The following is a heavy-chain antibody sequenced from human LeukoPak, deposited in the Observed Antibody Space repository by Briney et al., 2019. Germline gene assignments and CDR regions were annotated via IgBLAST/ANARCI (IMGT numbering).Heavy chain of an antibody. V-gene: IGHV1-3*01. Sequence: ASVKVSCKASGYTFTNYAVHWVRQAPGQRPEWIGRINPGDGDTKYSQNFQDRVTFGRDTSANTAFMELSSLRSEDTAVYYCARRGVTTRDSYYYSLHVWGQGTTVTVSS. CDR3: ARRGVTTRDSYYYSLHV. J-gene: IGHJ6*02. CDR1: GYTFTNYA. CDR2: INPGDGDT. D-gene: IGHD2-21*02.